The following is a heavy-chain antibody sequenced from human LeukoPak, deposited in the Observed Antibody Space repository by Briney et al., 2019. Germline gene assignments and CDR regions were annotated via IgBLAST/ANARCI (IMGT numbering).Heavy chain of an antibody. CDR2: IRYDGTKK. CDR3: VKDTYGEHDTFGS. J-gene: IGHJ5*02. V-gene: IGHV3-30*02. Sequence: GGSLRLSCTASGFTFNLYAMTWVRQTPGKGLEWVTFIRYDGTKKFYADSVKGRFTISRDNSKNTLFLEMNSLRPEDTAIYYCVKDTYGEHDTFGSWGQGTLVTVSS. D-gene: IGHD4-17*01. CDR1: GFTFNLYA.